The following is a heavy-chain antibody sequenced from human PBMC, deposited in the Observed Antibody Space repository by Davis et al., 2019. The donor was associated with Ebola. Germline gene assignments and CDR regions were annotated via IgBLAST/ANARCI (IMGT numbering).Heavy chain of an antibody. Sequence: GGSLRLSCSASGFTFSSYAMHWVRQAPGKGLESVSRISTNGESTYYAESVKGRFTISRDNSKDTLYLQMRSLRTEDTAVYYCVKDRFTVVVVHGGFDYWGQGTLVTVSS. CDR2: ISTNGEST. V-gene: IGHV3-64D*06. J-gene: IGHJ4*02. CDR1: GFTFSSYA. D-gene: IGHD2-15*01. CDR3: VKDRFTVVVVHGGFDY.